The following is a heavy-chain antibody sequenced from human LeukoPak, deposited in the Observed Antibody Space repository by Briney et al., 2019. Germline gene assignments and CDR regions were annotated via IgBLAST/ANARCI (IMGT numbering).Heavy chain of an antibody. Sequence: AGGSLRLSCAASGFTFKKYDVTWVRQAPGKGLEWVSGIRASGGATYYADSVKGRFTISRDNAKNSLYLQMNSLRAEDTAVYYCARDKIVGATHFDYWGQGTLVTVSS. J-gene: IGHJ4*02. CDR1: GFTFKKYD. CDR3: ARDKIVGATHFDY. D-gene: IGHD1-26*01. V-gene: IGHV3-23*01. CDR2: IRASGGAT.